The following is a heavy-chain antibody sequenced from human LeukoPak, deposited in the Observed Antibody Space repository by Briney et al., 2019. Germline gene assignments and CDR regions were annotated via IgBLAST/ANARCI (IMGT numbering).Heavy chain of an antibody. CDR2: IYPGDSDT. D-gene: IGHD3-22*01. J-gene: IGHJ4*02. CDR3: ARLNLVVAIDY. CDR1: GCRFTNYW. Sequence: GASLKISCKGAGCRFTNYWIGWGRQMPGKGLEGMGIIYPGDSDTRYSPSFQGQVTISVDKSISTAYLQWSSLRASDTAMYYCARLNLVVAIDYWGQGTLVTVSS. V-gene: IGHV5-51*01.